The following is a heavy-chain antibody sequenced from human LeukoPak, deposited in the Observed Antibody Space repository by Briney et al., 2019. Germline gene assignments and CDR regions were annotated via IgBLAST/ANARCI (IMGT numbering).Heavy chain of an antibody. CDR2: IYYPGST. CDR1: GGSIGSSGFY. D-gene: IGHD6-19*01. V-gene: IGHV4-39*01. CDR3: GRHVCSGWDYYYGLDV. J-gene: IGHJ6*02. Sequence: PSETLSLTCTVSGGSIGSSGFYWAWIRQPPGKGLDWIGSIYYPGSTHYNPSLKSRVTISVDTSKSQFSLTLSSVTAADTAVYYCGRHVCSGWDYYYGLDVWGQGTTVTVSS.